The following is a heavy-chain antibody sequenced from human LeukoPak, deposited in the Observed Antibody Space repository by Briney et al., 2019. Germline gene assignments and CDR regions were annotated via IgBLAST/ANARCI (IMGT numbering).Heavy chain of an antibody. CDR1: GFTFSSYA. CDR3: ARGDGYNSVDY. J-gene: IGHJ4*02. CDR2: ISSNGGST. Sequence: GGSLRLSXAASGFTFSSYAMHWVRQAPGKGLEYVSAISSNGGSTYYANSVKGRFTISRDNSKNTLYLQMGSLRAEDMAVYYCARGDGYNSVDYWGQGTLVTVSS. D-gene: IGHD5-24*01. V-gene: IGHV3-64*01.